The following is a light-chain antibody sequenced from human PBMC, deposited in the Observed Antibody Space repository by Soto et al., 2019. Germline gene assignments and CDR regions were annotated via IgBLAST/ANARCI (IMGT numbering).Light chain of an antibody. CDR3: SSYTSSNTSVV. CDR1: SSDVGGYNY. J-gene: IGLJ2*01. V-gene: IGLV2-14*01. Sequence: QSALTQPASVSGSPGQSITISCTGTSSDVGGYNYVSWYQQHPGKAPKLMIYEVTNRPSGVSNRFSGSKSGNTASLTISGLQAEDEADYYCSSYTSSNTSVVFGGGTKVTVL. CDR2: EVT.